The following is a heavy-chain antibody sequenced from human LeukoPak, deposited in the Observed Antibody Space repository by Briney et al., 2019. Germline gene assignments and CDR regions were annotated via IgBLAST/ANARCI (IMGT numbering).Heavy chain of an antibody. J-gene: IGHJ4*02. CDR3: AKGKTHYYGPGDS. CDR1: DFTFSDYA. Sequence: PGGSLRLSCAASDFTFSDYAMSWVRHAPGKGLEWVSGISGSGGSPFYSDSVKGRFIISRDNSQNTVYLQMNSLRAEDTALYYCAKGKTHYYGPGDSWGQGTLLTVSS. V-gene: IGHV3-23*01. CDR2: ISGSGGSP. D-gene: IGHD3-10*01.